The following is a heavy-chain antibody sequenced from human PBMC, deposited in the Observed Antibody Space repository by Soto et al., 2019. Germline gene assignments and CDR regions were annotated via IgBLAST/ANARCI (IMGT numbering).Heavy chain of an antibody. CDR3: AREYSSLNSFDF. CDR2: MFQTGNT. CDR1: GASINSGGYS. V-gene: IGHV4-30-2*01. J-gene: IGHJ4*02. Sequence: QLQLQESGSGLVRPSQTLALTCAVSGASINSGGYSWTWIRQPPGKGLEWIGYMFQTGNTYYNPSLKGRVTISVDRSKNQFSLRLSSVTAADTAVYYCAREYSSLNSFDFWGQGTLVTVSS. D-gene: IGHD5-18*01.